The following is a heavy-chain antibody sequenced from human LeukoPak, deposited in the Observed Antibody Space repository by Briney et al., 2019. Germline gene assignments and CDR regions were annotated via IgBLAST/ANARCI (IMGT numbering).Heavy chain of an antibody. V-gene: IGHV4-4*07. CDR2: IYTSRST. CDR1: GGSISSYY. J-gene: IGHJ6*03. CDR3: AREGYCSSASCYGQFYYYMDV. Sequence: SSETLSLTCTVSGGSISSYYWSWIRQSAAKELAGIGRIYTSRSTNYNHSLKRRATMSVDTSKNQFSLKLSSVTAADTAVYYCAREGYCSSASCYGQFYYYMDVWGKGTTVTVSS. D-gene: IGHD2-2*01.